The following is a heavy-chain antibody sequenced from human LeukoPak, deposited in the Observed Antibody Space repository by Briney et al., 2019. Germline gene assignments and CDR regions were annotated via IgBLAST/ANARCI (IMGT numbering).Heavy chain of an antibody. Sequence: QPGGSLRLSCAASGFTFSSYAMSWVRQAPGKGLEWVSAISGSGGSTYYADSVKGRFTISRDNSKNTLYLQMNSLRAEDTAVYYCANFRRLYCGGDCYPDAFDIWGQGTMVTVSS. CDR2: ISGSGGST. D-gene: IGHD2-21*02. CDR1: GFTFSSYA. CDR3: ANFRRLYCGGDCYPDAFDI. J-gene: IGHJ3*02. V-gene: IGHV3-23*01.